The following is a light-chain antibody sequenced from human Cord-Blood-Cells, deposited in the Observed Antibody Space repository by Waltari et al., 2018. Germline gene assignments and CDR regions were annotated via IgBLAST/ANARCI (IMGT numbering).Light chain of an antibody. CDR1: SGSMSSNY. CDR3: QSYDSSNVV. V-gene: IGLV6-57*01. CDR2: EDN. J-gene: IGLJ2*01. Sequence: NFMLTQPHSVSESPGTTVTISCTSSSGSMSSNYVQWYQQRPGSSPTTVIYEDNQRPSGVPDRFSGSIDSSSNSASLTISGLKTEDEADYYCQSYDSSNVVFGGGTKLTVL.